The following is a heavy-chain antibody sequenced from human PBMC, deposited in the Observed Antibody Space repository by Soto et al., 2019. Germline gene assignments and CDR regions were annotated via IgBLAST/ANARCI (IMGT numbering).Heavy chain of an antibody. CDR1: GASIGSGGW. Sequence: PSETLSLTCAVSGASIGSGGWWSWVRQPPGKGLEWIAEIFHDGNTNYSPSLKSRVTISVDKSQNQFSPNVYSVTAADTAVYYCARHEGWTGPDQWGQGTLVTVSS. D-gene: IGHD2-8*02. V-gene: IGHV4-4*02. J-gene: IGHJ5*02. CDR2: IFHDGNT. CDR3: ARHEGWTGPDQ.